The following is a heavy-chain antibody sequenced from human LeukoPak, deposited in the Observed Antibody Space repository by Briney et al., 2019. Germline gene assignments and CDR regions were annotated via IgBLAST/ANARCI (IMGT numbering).Heavy chain of an antibody. J-gene: IGHJ3*02. CDR3: AREQLWGAFDI. V-gene: IGHV4-59*01. D-gene: IGHD5-18*01. CDR2: IYYIGST. Sequence: SETLSLTCPVSGGSISSYYWSWIRHPPGKGLEWIGYIYYIGSTNYNPSLKSRVTISVDTSKNQFSLKLSSVTAADTAVYYCAREQLWGAFDIWGQGTMVTVSS. CDR1: GGSISSYY.